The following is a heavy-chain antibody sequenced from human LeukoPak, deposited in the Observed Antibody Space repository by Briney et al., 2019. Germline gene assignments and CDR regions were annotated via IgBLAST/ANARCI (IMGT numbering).Heavy chain of an antibody. Sequence: PGRSLRLFCAASGFTFSSYGMHWVRQAPGKGLEWVAVISYDGSNKYYADSVKGRFTISRDNSKNTLYLQMNSLRAEDTAVYYCAKDASGAQLLRLYYYYGMDVWGQGTTVTVSS. CDR3: AKDASGAQLLRLYYYYGMDV. V-gene: IGHV3-30*18. D-gene: IGHD2-2*01. CDR1: GFTFSSYG. CDR2: ISYDGSNK. J-gene: IGHJ6*02.